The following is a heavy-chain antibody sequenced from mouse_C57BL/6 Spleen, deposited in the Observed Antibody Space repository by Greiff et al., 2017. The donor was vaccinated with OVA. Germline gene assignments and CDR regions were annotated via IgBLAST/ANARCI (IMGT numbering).Heavy chain of an antibody. CDR1: GYTFTSYW. CDR3: ARWNYGNLYYFDY. D-gene: IGHD2-1*01. CDR2: IDPSDSYT. V-gene: IGHV1-50*01. Sequence: QVQLQQPGAELVKPGASVKLSCKASGYTFTSYWMQWVKQRPGQGPEWIGEIDPSDSYTNYNQKFKGKATLTVDTSSSTAYMQLSSLTSEDSAVYYCARWNYGNLYYFDYWGQGTTLTVSS. J-gene: IGHJ2*01.